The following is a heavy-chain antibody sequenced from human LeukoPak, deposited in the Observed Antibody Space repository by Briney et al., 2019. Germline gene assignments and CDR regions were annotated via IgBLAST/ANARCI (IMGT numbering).Heavy chain of an antibody. Sequence: PSETLSLTCAVSGYSISSGNYWGWIRRPPGKGLEGIGRIYHTGSTYYTPSLKSRVTISVDTSKNPFSLQLNSVTAADTAVYYCARDKAPLGPAQYNWFDPWGQGTLVTVSS. V-gene: IGHV4-38-2*02. CDR2: IYHTGST. J-gene: IGHJ5*02. CDR1: GYSISSGNY. D-gene: IGHD5-24*01. CDR3: ARDKAPLGPAQYNWFDP.